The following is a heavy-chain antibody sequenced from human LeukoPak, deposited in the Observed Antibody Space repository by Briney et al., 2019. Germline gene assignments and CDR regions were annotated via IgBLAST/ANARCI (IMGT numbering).Heavy chain of an antibody. J-gene: IGHJ4*02. Sequence: ASVKVSCKASGGTFSNYAISWVRQAPGQGLEWMGWISAYNGNTNYAQKLQGRVTMTTDTSTSTAYMELRSLRSDDTAVYYCAREDMTTLDYWGQGTLVTVSS. V-gene: IGHV1-18*01. CDR2: ISAYNGNT. CDR1: GGTFSNYA. D-gene: IGHD4-17*01. CDR3: AREDMTTLDY.